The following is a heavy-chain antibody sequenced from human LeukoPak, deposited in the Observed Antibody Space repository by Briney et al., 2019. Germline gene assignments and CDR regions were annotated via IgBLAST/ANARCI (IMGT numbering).Heavy chain of an antibody. CDR3: AKTRSSPSWFDP. Sequence: SETLSLTCTVSGGSISSSYRSWIRQPAGKGLEWIGRIYTNGGINYNPSLKSRVTISFDKSQNQLSLRLSSVTAADTAVYYCAKTRSSPSWFDPWGQGTLVTVSS. J-gene: IGHJ5*02. CDR1: GGSISSSY. V-gene: IGHV4-4*07. CDR2: IYTNGGI.